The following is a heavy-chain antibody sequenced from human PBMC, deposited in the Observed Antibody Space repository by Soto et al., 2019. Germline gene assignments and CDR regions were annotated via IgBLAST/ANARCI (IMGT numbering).Heavy chain of an antibody. Sequence: PGGSLRLSCTAAGFAFSSYWMAWVRQAPGMGLEWVATKKGDGSAKHSVDSVKGRFTISRDNAKNSLYLDMINLLAEDTGLYYCARYSSAEGWLDPWGQGTLVTVSS. CDR3: ARYSSAEGWLDP. CDR2: KKGDGSAK. CDR1: GFAFSSYW. D-gene: IGHD6-19*01. V-gene: IGHV3-7*01. J-gene: IGHJ5*02.